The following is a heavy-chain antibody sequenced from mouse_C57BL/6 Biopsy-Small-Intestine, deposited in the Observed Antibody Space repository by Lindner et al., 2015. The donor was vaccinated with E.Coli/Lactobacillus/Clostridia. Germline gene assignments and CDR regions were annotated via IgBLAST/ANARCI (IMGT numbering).Heavy chain of an antibody. D-gene: IGHD1-1*01. CDR3: ARDSYYYGSSSGY. Sequence: VQLQESGPELVKPGASVKISCKASGYSFTSYYIHWVKQRPGRGLEWIGWIYPGSGNTKYNEKFKGKATLTADTSSSTAYMQLSSLTSEDSAVYYCARDSYYYGSSSGYWGQGTTLTVSS. V-gene: IGHV1-66*01. J-gene: IGHJ2*01. CDR2: IYPGSGNT. CDR1: GYSFTSYY.